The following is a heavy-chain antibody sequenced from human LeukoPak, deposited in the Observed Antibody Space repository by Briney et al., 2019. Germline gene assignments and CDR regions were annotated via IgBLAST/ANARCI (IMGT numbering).Heavy chain of an antibody. CDR3: ARRRLRKSYYYDSSGYWDAFDI. J-gene: IGHJ3*02. CDR1: GYNFATYW. D-gene: IGHD3-22*01. V-gene: IGHV5-51*01. CDR2: VYPSDSDT. Sequence: GESLKISCKTSGYNFATYWIGWVRQMPGKGVEWVGIVYPSDSDTRYSPSFQGQVTISADKSISTAYLQWSSLKASDTAMYYCARRRLRKSYYYDSSGYWDAFDIWGQGTMVTVSS.